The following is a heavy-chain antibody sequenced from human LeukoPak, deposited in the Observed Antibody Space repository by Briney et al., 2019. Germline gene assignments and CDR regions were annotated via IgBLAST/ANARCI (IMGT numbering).Heavy chain of an antibody. J-gene: IGHJ6*02. CDR3: ARSQYSSSLHGMDV. CDR2: IYYNGNT. V-gene: IGHV4-30-4*08. CDR1: GDSIGSGVYY. Sequence: SQTLSLTCTVSGDSIGSGVYYWSWVRQSPGKGLEWIGYIYYNGNTYYNPSLKSRVTISVDTSKNQFSLKLSSVTAADTAVYYCARSQYSSSLHGMDVWGQGTLVTVSS. D-gene: IGHD6-13*01.